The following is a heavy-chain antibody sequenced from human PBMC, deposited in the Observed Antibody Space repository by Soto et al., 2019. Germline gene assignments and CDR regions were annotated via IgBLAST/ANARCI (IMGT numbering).Heavy chain of an antibody. Sequence: QLQLQESGPGLVKPSETLSLACSVFGDSISSRDSYWAWIRQPPGKGLERIGSISDSWGRTDYNPCVKRRVTMSVDSSTNSFSLKLNSVTAADTSTYFCARLYDGGGGDTFEVWGQGTMFIVSS. CDR1: GDSISSRDSY. CDR3: ARLYDGGGGDTFEV. J-gene: IGHJ3*01. CDR2: ISDSWGRT. V-gene: IGHV4-39*01. D-gene: IGHD2-15*01.